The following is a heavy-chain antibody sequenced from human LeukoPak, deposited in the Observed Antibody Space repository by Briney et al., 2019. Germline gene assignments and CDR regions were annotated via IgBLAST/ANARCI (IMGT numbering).Heavy chain of an antibody. V-gene: IGHV3-9*01. J-gene: IGHJ3*02. CDR3: VKEIKVREYSTSGALEI. CDR1: GIIFDHYA. CDR2: INWDSGAK. D-gene: IGHD4-11*01. Sequence: GGSLRLSCVVSGIIFDHYALHWVRQPPGKGLEWVAGINWDSGAKGQADSVRGRFTISRDNAKNSLYLEMNSLRAEDTAFYYCVKEIKVREYSTSGALEIWGQGIMVTVFS.